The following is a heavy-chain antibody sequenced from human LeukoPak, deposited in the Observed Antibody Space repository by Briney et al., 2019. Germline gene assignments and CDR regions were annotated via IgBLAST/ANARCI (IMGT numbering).Heavy chain of an antibody. CDR3: ARVYSNPPYNWFDP. CDR2: IIPIFGTA. CDR1: GGTFSSYA. V-gene: IGHV1-69*05. D-gene: IGHD4-11*01. Sequence: ASVKVSCKASGGTFSSYAISWVRQAPGQGLEWMGGIIPIFGTANYAQKFQGRVTITTDESTSTAYMELSSLRSEDTAVYYCARVYSNPPYNWFDPWGQGTLVNVSS. J-gene: IGHJ5*02.